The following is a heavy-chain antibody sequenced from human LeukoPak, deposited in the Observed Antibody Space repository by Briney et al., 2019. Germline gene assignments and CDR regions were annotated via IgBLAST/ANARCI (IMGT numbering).Heavy chain of an antibody. V-gene: IGHV3-23*01. J-gene: IGHJ4*02. CDR3: AKDFWSGYYPNY. Sequence: GGSLRLSCAASGFTFSSYAMSWVRQAPGKGLEWASGSGSGGSTYYADSVKGRFTISRDNSKNTLYLQMNSLRAEDTAVYYCAKDFWSGYYPNYWGQGTLVTVSS. D-gene: IGHD3-3*01. CDR1: GFTFSSYA. CDR2: SGSGGST.